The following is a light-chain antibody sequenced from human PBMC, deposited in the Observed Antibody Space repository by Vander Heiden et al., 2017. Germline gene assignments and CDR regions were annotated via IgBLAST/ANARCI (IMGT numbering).Light chain of an antibody. Sequence: ILMSQSPFPLPVTPGEATSVSGVSSQSLMDSSGNNDLDWYLQKPGQAPQLLIYLGSGRASGVPDRFSGSGSGTDFTLKISRVEAEDVGVYYCMQALQIPLTFAGGTKVEIK. J-gene: IGKJ4*01. CDR2: LGS. V-gene: IGKV2-28*01. CDR1: QSLMDSSGNND. CDR3: MQALQIPLT.